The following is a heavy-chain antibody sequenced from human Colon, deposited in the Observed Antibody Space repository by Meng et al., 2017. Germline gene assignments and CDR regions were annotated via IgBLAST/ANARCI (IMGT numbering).Heavy chain of an antibody. CDR1: GDSISRDSHY. J-gene: IGHJ4*02. Sequence: QVQLQESGPGLVKPSQTLSLTRTVSGDSISRDSHYWSWIRQPPGKGLEWIGFIRSTGATFYNPSLKSRVMMSVDTSRNQFSLKLNSMTAADTAVYYCARGELLWDYWGQGTLVTVSS. D-gene: IGHD3-10*01. V-gene: IGHV4-30-4*01. CDR3: ARGELLWDY. CDR2: IRSTGAT.